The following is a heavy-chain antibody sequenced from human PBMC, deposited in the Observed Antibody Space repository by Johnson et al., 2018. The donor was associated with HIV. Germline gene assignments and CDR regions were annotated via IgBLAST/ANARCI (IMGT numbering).Heavy chain of an antibody. V-gene: IGHV3-49*04. J-gene: IGHJ3*02. Sequence: VQLVESGGGLVQPGRSLRLSCTASGFTFGDYAMSWVRQAAGKGLEWVGFIRSNAYGGTIDYAASVKDRFTISRDDSKSIAYLQVNSLKTEDTAVYYCARDTRDLDAFDIWGQGTMVTVSS. CDR1: GFTFGDYA. D-gene: IGHD2-15*01. CDR3: ARDTRDLDAFDI. CDR2: IRSNAYGGTI.